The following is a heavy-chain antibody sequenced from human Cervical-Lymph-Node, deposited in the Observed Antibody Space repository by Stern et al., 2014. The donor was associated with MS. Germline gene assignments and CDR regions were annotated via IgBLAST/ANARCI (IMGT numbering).Heavy chain of an antibody. CDR2: ILPKSGDT. Sequence: VQLVESGAEVKTPGASVKVSCKASGYTFAGYHVQWVRQAPGQGLEWMGWILPKSGDTNYAQKFQGRVSMTGDTSISTAYMELSGLTFDDTATYYCARDRDFSSWGDFDYWGKGTLVTVSP. D-gene: IGHD6-13*01. V-gene: IGHV1-2*02. CDR3: ARDRDFSSWGDFDY. J-gene: IGHJ4*02. CDR1: GYTFAGYH.